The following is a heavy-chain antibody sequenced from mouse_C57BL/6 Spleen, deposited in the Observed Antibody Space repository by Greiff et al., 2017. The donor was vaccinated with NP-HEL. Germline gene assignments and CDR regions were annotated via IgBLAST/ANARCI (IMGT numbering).Heavy chain of an antibody. Sequence: QVQLKQPGAELVRPGSSVKLSCKASGYTFTSYWMHWVKQRPIQGLEWIGNIDPSDSETHYNQKFKDKATLTVDKSSSTAYMQLSSLTSEDSAVYYCARGGYGSSYEYFDVWGTGTTVTVSS. D-gene: IGHD1-1*01. CDR2: IDPSDSET. CDR3: ARGGYGSSYEYFDV. J-gene: IGHJ1*03. CDR1: GYTFTSYW. V-gene: IGHV1-52*01.